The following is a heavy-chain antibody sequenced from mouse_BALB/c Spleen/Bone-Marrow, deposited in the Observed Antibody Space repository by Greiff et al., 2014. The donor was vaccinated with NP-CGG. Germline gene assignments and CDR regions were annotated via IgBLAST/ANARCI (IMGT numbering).Heavy chain of an antibody. CDR1: GFSLTSYG. CDR3: VREDGHLHYYSMDY. V-gene: IGHV2-9*02. CDR2: IWAGGST. J-gene: IGHJ4*01. D-gene: IGHD2-3*01. Sequence: VKLMESGPGLVAPSQSLSITCTVSGFSLTSYGVHWVRQPPGKGLVWLGVIWAGGSTNYNSALMSRLSISKDNSKSQVFLKMNSLQTDDTAMYYCVREDGHLHYYSMDYWGQGTSVTVSS.